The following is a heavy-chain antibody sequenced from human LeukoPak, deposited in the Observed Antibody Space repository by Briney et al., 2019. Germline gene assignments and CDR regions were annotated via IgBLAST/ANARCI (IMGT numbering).Heavy chain of an antibody. V-gene: IGHV4-38-2*02. CDR1: GYSISSGYY. Sequence: SETLSLTCTVSGYSISSGYYWGWIRQPPGKGLEWIGSIYHSGSTYYNPSLKSRVTISVDRPKNQFSLKLSSVTAADTAVYYCARSPPGYSGSYYSPAGYYYMDVWGKGTTVTVSS. CDR3: ARSPPGYSGSYYSPAGYYYMDV. CDR2: IYHSGST. J-gene: IGHJ6*03. D-gene: IGHD1-26*01.